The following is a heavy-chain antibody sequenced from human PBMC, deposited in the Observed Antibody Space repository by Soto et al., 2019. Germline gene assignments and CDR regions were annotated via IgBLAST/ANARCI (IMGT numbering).Heavy chain of an antibody. D-gene: IGHD2-15*01. V-gene: IGHV4-59*08. CDR2: IYYSGST. CDR1: GGSISSYY. Sequence: SETLSLTCTVSGGSISSYYWSWIRQPPGKGLEWIGYIYYSGSTNYNPSLKSRVTISVDTSKNQFSLKLSSVTAADTAVYYCARRSADVVAATWSFDIWGQGTMVTVSS. J-gene: IGHJ3*02. CDR3: ARRSADVVAATWSFDI.